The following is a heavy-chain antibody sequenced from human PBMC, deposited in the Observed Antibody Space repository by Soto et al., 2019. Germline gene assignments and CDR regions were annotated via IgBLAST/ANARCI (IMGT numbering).Heavy chain of an antibody. D-gene: IGHD5-12*01. Sequence: PGGSLRLSCAASGFTFSSYSMNWVRQAPGKGLEWVSYIISSSSTIYYADSVKGRFTISRDNAKNSLYLQMNSLRAEDTAVYYCASHYGRDRLRPHYWGQGTLVTVSS. V-gene: IGHV3-48*01. CDR2: IISSSSTI. J-gene: IGHJ4*02. CDR3: ASHYGRDRLRPHY. CDR1: GFTFSSYS.